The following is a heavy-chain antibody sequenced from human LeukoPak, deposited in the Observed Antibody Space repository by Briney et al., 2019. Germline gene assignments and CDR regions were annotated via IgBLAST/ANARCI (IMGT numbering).Heavy chain of an antibody. CDR1: GGSISSYY. D-gene: IGHD3-10*01. CDR2: IYYSGST. CDR3: ARMSRYGSGYYYYYGMDV. Sequence: PSETLSLTCTVSGGSISSYYWSWIRQPPGKGLEWIGYIYYSGSTNYNPSLKSRVTISVDTSKNQSSLKLSSVTAADTAVYYCARMSRYGSGYYYYYGMDVWGQGTTVTVSS. J-gene: IGHJ6*02. V-gene: IGHV4-59*01.